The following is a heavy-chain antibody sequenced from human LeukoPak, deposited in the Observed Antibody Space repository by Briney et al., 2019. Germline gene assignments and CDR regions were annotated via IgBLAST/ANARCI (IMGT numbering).Heavy chain of an antibody. J-gene: IGHJ4*02. D-gene: IGHD3-9*01. Sequence: GGSLRLSCAASGFTVSSNYMSWVRQAPGKGLVWVSVIYSGGSTYYADSVKGRFTISRDNSKNTLYLQMNSLRAEDTAVHYCARDTYDILTGYYDYWGQGTLVTVSS. CDR3: ARDTYDILTGYYDY. CDR1: GFTVSSNY. V-gene: IGHV3-66*01. CDR2: IYSGGST.